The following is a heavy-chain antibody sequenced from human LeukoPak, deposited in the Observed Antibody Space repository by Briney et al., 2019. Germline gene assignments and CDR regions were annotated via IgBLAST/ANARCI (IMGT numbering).Heavy chain of an antibody. V-gene: IGHV1-46*01. CDR3: ARGVVVAATPHAFDI. CDR1: GYTFTSYY. CDR2: INPSGGST. J-gene: IGHJ3*02. D-gene: IGHD2-15*01. Sequence: RASVKVSCTASGYTFTSYYMHWVRQAPGQGLEWMAIINPSGGSTSYAQTFQGRVTMTRDTSTSTVYIELSSLRSEDTAVYYCARGVVVAATPHAFDIWGQGTMVTVSS.